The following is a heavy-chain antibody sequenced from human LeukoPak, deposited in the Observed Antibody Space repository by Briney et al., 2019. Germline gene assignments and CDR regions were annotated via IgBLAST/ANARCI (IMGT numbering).Heavy chain of an antibody. CDR1: GFAFSNGW. CDR3: TTLAAGKFDY. CDR2: IASRADGGST. Sequence: GGSLRLSCAASGFAFSNGWMNWVRQARGKGLEWVGRIASRADGGSTHYAAPVKDRFIISRDDSKNTLYLQINSLKTEDTAVYYCTTLAAGKFDYWGQGTLVTVSS. J-gene: IGHJ4*02. D-gene: IGHD6-13*01. V-gene: IGHV3-15*07.